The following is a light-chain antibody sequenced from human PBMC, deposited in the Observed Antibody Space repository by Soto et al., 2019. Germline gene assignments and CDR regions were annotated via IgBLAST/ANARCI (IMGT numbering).Light chain of an antibody. CDR3: QHYNSYSEA. Sequence: DIHMTQSPSTLSASVGDILTITCRASQSISGWLAWYQQKPGKAPKLLIYDVSSLESGVPSRFSGSGSGTEFTLTISSLQPDDFATYYCQHYNSYSEAFGQGTKVDIK. V-gene: IGKV1-5*01. J-gene: IGKJ1*01. CDR1: QSISGW. CDR2: DVS.